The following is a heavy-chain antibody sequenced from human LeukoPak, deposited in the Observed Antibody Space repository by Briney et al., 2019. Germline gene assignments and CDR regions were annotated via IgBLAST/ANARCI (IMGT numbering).Heavy chain of an antibody. CDR3: AKSYGSGSYYTNRGAFDI. Sequence: GGSLRLSCAASGFTFSSYGMNWVRQAPGKGLGWVSAISGSGGSTYYADSVKGRFTISRDNSKNTLYLQMNSLRAEDTAVYYCAKSYGSGSYYTNRGAFDIWGQGTMVTVSS. J-gene: IGHJ3*02. V-gene: IGHV3-23*01. CDR1: GFTFSSYG. CDR2: ISGSGGST. D-gene: IGHD3-10*01.